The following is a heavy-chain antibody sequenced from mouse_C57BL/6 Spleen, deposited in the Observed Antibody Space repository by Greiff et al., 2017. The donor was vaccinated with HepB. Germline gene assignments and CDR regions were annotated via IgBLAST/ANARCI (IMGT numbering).Heavy chain of an antibody. D-gene: IGHD1-1*01. CDR3: APHYYGSSYVGY. Sequence: EVQLQQSGPGLVKPSQSLSLTCSVTGYSITSGYYWNWIRQFPGNKLEWMGYISYDGSNNYNPSLKNRISITRDTSKNQFFLKLNSVTTEDTATYYCAPHYYGSSYVGYWGQGTTLTVSS. V-gene: IGHV3-6*01. CDR2: ISYDGSN. J-gene: IGHJ2*01. CDR1: GYSITSGYY.